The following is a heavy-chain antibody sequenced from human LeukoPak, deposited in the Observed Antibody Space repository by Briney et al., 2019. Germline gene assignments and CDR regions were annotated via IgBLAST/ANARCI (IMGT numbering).Heavy chain of an antibody. CDR3: ARGLVMAVAGTRDAFDI. V-gene: IGHV3-53*01. CDR1: GFTFTSYT. J-gene: IGHJ3*02. CDR2: IYSGGST. D-gene: IGHD6-19*01. Sequence: GGSLRLSCAASGFTFTSYTMNWVRQAPGKGLEWVSVIYSGGSTYYADSVRGRFTISRDNSKNTLYLQMNSLRAEDTAVYYCARGLVMAVAGTRDAFDIWGQGTMVTVSS.